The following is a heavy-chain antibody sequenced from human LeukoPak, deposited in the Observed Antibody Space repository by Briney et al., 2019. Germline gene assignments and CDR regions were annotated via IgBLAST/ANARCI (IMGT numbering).Heavy chain of an antibody. CDR3: AKDLAVRFLEPAS. V-gene: IGHV3-33*06. Sequence: GGSLRLSCAASGFTFSSYGMHWVRQAPGKGLEWVADIWFDGSVSHHADSVKGRFTISRDNSKNTLFLQMNSLRGEDTAVYYCAKDLAVRFLEPASWGRGTPVTVSS. CDR1: GFTFSSYG. D-gene: IGHD3-3*01. CDR2: IWFDGSVS. J-gene: IGHJ5*02.